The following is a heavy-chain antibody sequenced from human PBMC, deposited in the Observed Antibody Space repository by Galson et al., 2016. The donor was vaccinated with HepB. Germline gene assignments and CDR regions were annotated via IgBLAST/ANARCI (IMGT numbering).Heavy chain of an antibody. CDR1: GFTFSTYA. Sequence: SLRLSCAASGFTFSTYAMTWVRQAPGKGLEWVATISGSGDSIYYADSVKGRFTISRDNSKNTLFLQMKRLRDEDTALYYCAKYRSATYYTDYFEYWGQGTLVTVSS. V-gene: IGHV3-23*01. D-gene: IGHD1-26*01. J-gene: IGHJ4*02. CDR3: AKYRSATYYTDYFEY. CDR2: ISGSGDSI.